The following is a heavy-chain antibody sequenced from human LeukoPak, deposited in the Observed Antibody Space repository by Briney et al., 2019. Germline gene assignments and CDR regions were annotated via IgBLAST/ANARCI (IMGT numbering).Heavy chain of an antibody. CDR2: ISRSSSHK. Sequence: GGSLRLSCAASGFTFSSYSMAWVRQAPGKGLEWVSSISRSSSHKYYAGSVKGRFTTSRDNAKNSLYLQMNSPRAEDTAVYYCARVKEASAFDIWGQGTMVTVSS. J-gene: IGHJ3*02. V-gene: IGHV3-21*01. D-gene: IGHD5-12*01. CDR1: GFTFSSYS. CDR3: ARVKEASAFDI.